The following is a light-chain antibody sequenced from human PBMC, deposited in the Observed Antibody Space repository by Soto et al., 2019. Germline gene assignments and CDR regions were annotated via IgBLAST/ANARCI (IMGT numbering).Light chain of an antibody. Sequence: QSVLTQPPSASGSPGQSVTISCTGTSSDVGAYDYVSWYQQHPGKAPKVIIYEVTNRPSGISHRFSGSKSGNTASLTISGLQAEDEADYYCCSYTSGTSVVVTGTKVPVL. CDR2: EVT. J-gene: IGLJ1*01. CDR1: SSDVGAYDY. V-gene: IGLV2-14*01. CDR3: CSYTSGTSV.